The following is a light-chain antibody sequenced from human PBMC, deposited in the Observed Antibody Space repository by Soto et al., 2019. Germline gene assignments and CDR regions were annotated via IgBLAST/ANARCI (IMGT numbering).Light chain of an antibody. CDR2: RAS. J-gene: IGKJ5*01. Sequence: DIQMTQSPSTLSASVGDRVTITCRASQSIDNWLAWYQQKPGKAPKVLIYRASALESGVPSRFSGSGSGTQFSLTISSLQPDDFATYYCQQYNSYPVFGQGTRLEV. CDR3: QQYNSYPV. V-gene: IGKV1-5*03. CDR1: QSIDNW.